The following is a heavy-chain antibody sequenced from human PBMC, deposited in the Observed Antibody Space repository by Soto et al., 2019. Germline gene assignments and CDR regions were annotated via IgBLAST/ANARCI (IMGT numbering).Heavy chain of an antibody. Sequence: EVQLVESGGGLVQPGGSLRLSCATSGFSFSGSWIHWVRQAPGKGLVWVSHINGDGSSTNYADSVKGRFTISRDYAKSTLYLQMNRLRVEDTAVYYCARGGAYIYGPQYDWGQGNVVTVSS. D-gene: IGHD5-18*01. CDR3: ARGGAYIYGPQYD. V-gene: IGHV3-74*01. CDR1: GFSFSGSW. CDR2: INGDGSST. J-gene: IGHJ4*02.